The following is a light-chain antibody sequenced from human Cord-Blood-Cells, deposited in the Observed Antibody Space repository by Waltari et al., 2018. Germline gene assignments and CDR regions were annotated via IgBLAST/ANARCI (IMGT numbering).Light chain of an antibody. V-gene: IGLV2-23*01. Sequence: QSALTQPASVSGSPGQSITLSCPGPSSDVGSYNLVSWYQQHPGKAPKLMIYEGSKRPSGVSNRFSGSKSGNTASLTISGLQAEDEADYYCCSYAGSSTVVFGGGTKLTVL. CDR1: SSDVGSYNL. CDR3: CSYAGSSTVV. CDR2: EGS. J-gene: IGLJ2*01.